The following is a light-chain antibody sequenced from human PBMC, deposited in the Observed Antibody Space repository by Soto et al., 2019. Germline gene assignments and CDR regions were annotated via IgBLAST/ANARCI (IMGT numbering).Light chain of an antibody. CDR1: RYIRSA. Sequence: DIQMTQAPSSLSASVGDRVTITCRASRYIRSALSWYQPRPGQAPNVLIYAASSLQSGVPSRFSGCGSGTEFTLTIRRLQPDDFASYYRQQYNSHWTFGQGTKVDIK. J-gene: IGKJ1*01. V-gene: IGKV1-17*01. CDR3: QQYNSHWT. CDR2: AAS.